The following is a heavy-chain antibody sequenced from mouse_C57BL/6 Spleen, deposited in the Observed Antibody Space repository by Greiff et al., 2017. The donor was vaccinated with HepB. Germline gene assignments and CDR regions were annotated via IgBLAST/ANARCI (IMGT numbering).Heavy chain of an antibody. CDR3: TTNYLDY. CDR2: IDPENGDT. CDR1: GFTFNDDY. Sequence: EVQLQQSGAELVRPGASVKLSCTASGFTFNDDYMHWVKQRPEQGLEWIGWIDPENGDTEYASKFQGKATITADTSSNTAYMQLSSLTSEDTAVYYCTTNYLDYWGQGTTLTVSS. V-gene: IGHV14-4*01. D-gene: IGHD1-1*02. J-gene: IGHJ2*01.